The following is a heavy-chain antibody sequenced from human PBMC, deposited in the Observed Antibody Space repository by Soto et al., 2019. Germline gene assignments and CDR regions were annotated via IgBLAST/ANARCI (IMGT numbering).Heavy chain of an antibody. D-gene: IGHD1-26*01. Sequence: GASVKVSCKASGGTFSSYAISWVRQAPGQGLEWMGGIIPIFGTANYAQKFQGRVTITADESTSTAYMELSSLRSEDTAVYYCARRTSSSTSHYYYYYRMDVWGQGTRSPSP. J-gene: IGHJ6*02. CDR3: ARRTSSSTSHYYYYYRMDV. V-gene: IGHV1-69*13. CDR1: GGTFSSYA. CDR2: IIPIFGTA.